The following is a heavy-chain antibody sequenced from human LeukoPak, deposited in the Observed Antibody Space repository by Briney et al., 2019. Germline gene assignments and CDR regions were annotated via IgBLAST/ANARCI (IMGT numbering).Heavy chain of an antibody. Sequence: GASVKVSCKASGGTFSSYAISWVRQAPGQGLEWMGGIIPIFGTANYAQKFQGRVTITADESTSTAYMELSSLRSEDTAVYYCASEEASNPFDYWGQGTLVTASS. J-gene: IGHJ4*02. CDR3: ASEEASNPFDY. CDR1: GGTFSSYA. CDR2: IIPIFGTA. V-gene: IGHV1-69*13. D-gene: IGHD4-11*01.